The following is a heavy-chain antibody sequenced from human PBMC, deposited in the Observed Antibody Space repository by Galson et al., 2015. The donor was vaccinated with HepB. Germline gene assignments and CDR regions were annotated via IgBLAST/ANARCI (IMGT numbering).Heavy chain of an antibody. CDR3: ARQIRGYSFGPGGAYYFDS. D-gene: IGHD5-18*01. J-gene: IGHJ4*02. CDR1: GDSISDRSFF. V-gene: IGHV4-39*01. Sequence: SETLSLTCTVSGDSISDRSFFWAWIRQPPGKGLEWIGSIYYHGSTYYNPSLKSRVTISVDTSENHFSVKLNSVTAADTAVYYCARQIRGYSFGPGGAYYFDSWGQGTLVTVST. CDR2: IYYHGST.